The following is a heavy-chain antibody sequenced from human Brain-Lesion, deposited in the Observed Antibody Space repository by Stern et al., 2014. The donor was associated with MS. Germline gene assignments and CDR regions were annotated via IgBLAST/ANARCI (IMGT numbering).Heavy chain of an antibody. CDR2: IYYSGNT. D-gene: IGHD2-15*01. CDR3: AGEEDIRYCSGGSCTGNWFDP. J-gene: IGHJ5*02. Sequence: VQLVESGPGLVKPSETLSLTCTVAGGSVSSTSYAWAWIRQPPGKGLEWIGAIYYSGNTYYSPSLKSRLTISLDTSKNQLSLAVRSGTAADTAVYYCAGEEDIRYCSGGSCTGNWFDPWGQGTLVTVSS. CDR1: GGSVSSTSYA. V-gene: IGHV4-39*01.